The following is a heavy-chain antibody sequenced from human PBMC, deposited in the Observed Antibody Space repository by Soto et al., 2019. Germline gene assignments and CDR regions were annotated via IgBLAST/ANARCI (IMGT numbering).Heavy chain of an antibody. CDR3: ARGRGIAAAASYDAFDI. CDR1: GFTFSSYA. Sequence: GGSLRLSCAASGFTFSSYAMHWVRQAPGKGLEWVAVISYDGSNKYYADSVKGRFTISRDNSKNTLYLQMNSLRAEDTAVYYCARGRGIAAAASYDAFDIWGQGTMVTVSS. D-gene: IGHD6-13*01. V-gene: IGHV3-30-3*01. CDR2: ISYDGSNK. J-gene: IGHJ3*02.